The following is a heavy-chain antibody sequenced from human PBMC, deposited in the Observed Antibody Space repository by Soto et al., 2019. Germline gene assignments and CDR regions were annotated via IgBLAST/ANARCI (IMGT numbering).Heavy chain of an antibody. J-gene: IGHJ6*02. CDR1: GYTFSGYS. V-gene: IGHV1-18*04. Sequence: ASGEVSCKASGYTFSGYSITWVRQAPGQGLEWMGRISGYNGNTNYARTLRGRLTLTTDTSTSTAYMELRSLTSDDTAVYYCARDVFCGGAPACPDMDVWGQGTTVTVSS. CDR3: ARDVFCGGAPACPDMDV. D-gene: IGHD2-21*01. CDR2: ISGYNGNT.